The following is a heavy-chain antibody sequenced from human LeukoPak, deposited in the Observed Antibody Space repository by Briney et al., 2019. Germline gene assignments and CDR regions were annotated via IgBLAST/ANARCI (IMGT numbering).Heavy chain of an antibody. Sequence: NPSETLSLTCTVSGGSISSSSYYWGWIRQPPGKGLEWIGSIYYSGSTYYNPSLKSRVTISVDTSKNQFSLKLSSVTAADTAVYYCARHLRAAGTRNYFDYWGQGTLVTVSS. CDR1: GGSISSSSYY. CDR2: IYYSGST. V-gene: IGHV4-39*01. J-gene: IGHJ4*02. D-gene: IGHD6-13*01. CDR3: ARHLRAAGTRNYFDY.